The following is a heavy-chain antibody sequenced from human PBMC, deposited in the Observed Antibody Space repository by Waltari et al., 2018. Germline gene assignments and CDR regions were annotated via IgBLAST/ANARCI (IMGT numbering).Heavy chain of an antibody. D-gene: IGHD3-3*01. Sequence: EVQLVDSGGGLVQPGGSLRLSCAASGFTFSNYWMSWGRQAPGKGLEWVATVKQDGSDKYYVDSVKGRFTISRDNGDNSLYLQMNSLRAEDTAVYYCARDFYDVTSGFYTPGLFDYWGQGSLVTVSS. CDR1: GFTFSNYW. CDR3: ARDFYDVTSGFYTPGLFDY. V-gene: IGHV3-7*01. CDR2: VKQDGSDK. J-gene: IGHJ4*02.